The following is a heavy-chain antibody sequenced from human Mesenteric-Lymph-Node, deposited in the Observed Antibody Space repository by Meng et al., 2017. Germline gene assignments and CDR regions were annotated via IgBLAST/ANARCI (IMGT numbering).Heavy chain of an antibody. Sequence: VQLQPCGSGLSKPSGTLSFPWPVYGGAFSGYYWSWIRQPPGKGLEWIGEINHSGSTNYNPSLKSRVTISVDTSKNQFSLKLSSVTAADTAVYYCASYGPCFGNNCPLSSFDHWGQGTLVTVSS. D-gene: IGHD1-20*01. CDR1: GGAFSGYY. CDR2: INHSGST. CDR3: ASYGPCFGNNCPLSSFDH. V-gene: IGHV4-34*01. J-gene: IGHJ4*02.